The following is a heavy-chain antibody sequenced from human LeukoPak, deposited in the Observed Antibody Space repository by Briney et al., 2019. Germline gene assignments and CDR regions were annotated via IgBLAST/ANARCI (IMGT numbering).Heavy chain of an antibody. V-gene: IGHV3-23*01. Sequence: PGGSLRLSCAASGFTFSSYAMSWVRQAPGKGLEWVSAITGGAGSTYYADSVKGRFTISRDNSKNTLSLQMSSLRAEDTAVYYCAKGLYCSGGSCLDAFDIWGQGTMVTVSS. CDR1: GFTFSSYA. CDR2: ITGGAGST. J-gene: IGHJ3*02. CDR3: AKGLYCSGGSCLDAFDI. D-gene: IGHD2-15*01.